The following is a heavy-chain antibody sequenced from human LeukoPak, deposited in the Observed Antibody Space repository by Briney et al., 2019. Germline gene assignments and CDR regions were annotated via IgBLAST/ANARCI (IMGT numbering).Heavy chain of an antibody. CDR2: ISGSGGGT. CDR3: AKAYGYRGFFPDF. J-gene: IGHJ4*02. V-gene: IGHV3-23*01. D-gene: IGHD5-12*01. Sequence: GGSLRLSCAASGFTFSSYAMSWVRQAPGEGLEWVSAISGSGGGTYYADSVKGRFSISRDNSKNTVYLQMNSLRAEDTAVYYCAKAYGYRGFFPDFWGQGTLVTVSS. CDR1: GFTFSSYA.